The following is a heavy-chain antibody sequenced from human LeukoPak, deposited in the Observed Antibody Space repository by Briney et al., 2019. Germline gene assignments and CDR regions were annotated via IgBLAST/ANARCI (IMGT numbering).Heavy chain of an antibody. J-gene: IGHJ5*02. D-gene: IGHD1-1*01. CDR3: ARDQGNGCFDP. CDR1: GFTFDDYA. Sequence: GRSLRLSCAASGFTFDDYAMHWVRQAPGKGLEWVSGISWNSGSIGYADSVKGRFTISRDNAKNSLYLQMDSLRAEDTAVYYCARDQGNGCFDPWGQGSLVTVSS. V-gene: IGHV3-9*01. CDR2: ISWNSGSI.